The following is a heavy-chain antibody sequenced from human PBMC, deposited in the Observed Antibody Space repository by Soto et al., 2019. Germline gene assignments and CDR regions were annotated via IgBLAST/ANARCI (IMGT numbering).Heavy chain of an antibody. CDR2: ISGDAALT. J-gene: IGHJ4*02. D-gene: IGHD3-10*01. Sequence: GSLRLSCAASGFTFSGQYMTWIRQAPGKGLEWVSKISGDAALTYYADSVKGRFSVSRDNAKKALYLQMNSLRAEDTAVYYCATDPYYYASGFWGQGTLVTVSS. V-gene: IGHV3-11*01. CDR1: GFTFSGQY. CDR3: ATDPYYYASGF.